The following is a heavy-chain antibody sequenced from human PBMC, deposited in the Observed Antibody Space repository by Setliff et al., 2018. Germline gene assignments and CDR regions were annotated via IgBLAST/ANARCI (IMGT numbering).Heavy chain of an antibody. CDR2: ISPYNGDT. D-gene: IGHD1-1*01. CDR3: ARDTYNPNWYGDRSFEY. Sequence: ASVKVSCKASGFGFSSYGISWVRQAPGQGLEWMGWISPYNGDTGYTQKFQDRVTMTTDISMSTALMELRSLTSDDTAIYYCARDTYNPNWYGDRSFEYWGQGTLVTVSS. J-gene: IGHJ4*02. CDR1: GFGFSSYG. V-gene: IGHV1-18*01.